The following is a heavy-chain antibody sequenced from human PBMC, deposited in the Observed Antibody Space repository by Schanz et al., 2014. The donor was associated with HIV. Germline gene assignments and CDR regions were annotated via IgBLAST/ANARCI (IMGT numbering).Heavy chain of an antibody. CDR1: GFTFSNYW. J-gene: IGHJ6*02. CDR2: ISGGSGDK. D-gene: IGHD2-21*02. CDR3: ATLPTYYGMDV. Sequence: EEKLVESGGGFVQPGGSLRLSCAASGFTFSNYWMHWVRQAPGKGLVWVSSISGGSGDKLYADSIKGRFTISRDNANNSVYLQMNSLRAEDTAVYYCATLPTYYGMDVWGQGTTVTVSS. V-gene: IGHV3-21*01.